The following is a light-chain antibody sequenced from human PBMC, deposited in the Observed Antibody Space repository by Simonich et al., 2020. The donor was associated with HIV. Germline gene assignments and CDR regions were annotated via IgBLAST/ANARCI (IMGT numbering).Light chain of an antibody. Sequence: DIVMTQTPLSLSVTPGQPASISCKSSQSLLHTDGKTCFYWYLQKPGQSPQLLIYAVSNRFSGVPDRFSGSGSGTDFTLKISRVEAEDVGVYYCMHSIQFPRTFGQGTKVEIK. V-gene: IGKV2D-29*02. J-gene: IGKJ1*01. CDR3: MHSIQFPRT. CDR1: QSLLHTDGKTC. CDR2: AVS.